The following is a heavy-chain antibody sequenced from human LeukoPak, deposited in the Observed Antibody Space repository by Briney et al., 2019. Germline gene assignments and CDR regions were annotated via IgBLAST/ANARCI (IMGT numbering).Heavy chain of an antibody. Sequence: SETLSLTCAVYGGSFSGYYWSWIRQPPGKGLEWIGEISHSGSTNYNPSLKSRVTISVDTSKNQFSLKLSSVTAADTAVYYCARHSRVTMVRGKWFDPWGQGTLVTVSS. V-gene: IGHV4-34*01. J-gene: IGHJ5*02. CDR1: GGSFSGYY. CDR2: ISHSGST. D-gene: IGHD3-10*01. CDR3: ARHSRVTMVRGKWFDP.